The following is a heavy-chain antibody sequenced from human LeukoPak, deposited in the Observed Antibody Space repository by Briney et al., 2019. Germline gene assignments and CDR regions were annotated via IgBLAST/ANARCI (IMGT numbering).Heavy chain of an antibody. CDR2: IYYSGST. D-gene: IGHD3-22*01. CDR1: GGSISSSSYY. J-gene: IGHJ4*02. CDR3: ARHGYDSSGYYFLDFDY. Sequence: PSETLSLTCTVSGGSISSSSYYWGWIRQPPGKGLEWIGSIYYSGSTYYNPSLKSRVTISVDTSKNQFSLKLSSVTAADSAVYYCARHGYDSSGYYFLDFDYWGQGTLVTVSS. V-gene: IGHV4-39*01.